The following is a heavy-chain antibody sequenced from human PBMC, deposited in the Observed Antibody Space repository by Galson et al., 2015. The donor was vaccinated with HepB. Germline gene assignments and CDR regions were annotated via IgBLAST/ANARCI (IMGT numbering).Heavy chain of an antibody. D-gene: IGHD3-3*01. CDR3: ARSGAPRVLYEFWSGTHFDY. CDR1: GYTFTSYG. V-gene: IGHV1-18*01. J-gene: IGHJ4*02. Sequence: SVKVSCKASGYTFTSYGISWVRQAPGQGLEWMGWISAYNGNTNYAQKLQGRVTMTTDTSTSTAYMELRSLRSDDTAVYYCARSGAPRVLYEFWSGTHFDYWGQGTLVTVSS. CDR2: ISAYNGNT.